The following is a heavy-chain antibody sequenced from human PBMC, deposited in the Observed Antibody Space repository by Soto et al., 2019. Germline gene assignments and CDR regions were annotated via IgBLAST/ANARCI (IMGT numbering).Heavy chain of an antibody. D-gene: IGHD5-18*01. V-gene: IGHV3-15*01. CDR1: GFTFSNAW. J-gene: IGHJ4*02. CDR3: TLGGYSYGRDY. Sequence: GGSLRLSCAASGFTFSNAWMSWVRQAPGKGLEWVGRIKSKTDGGTTDYAAPVKGRFTTSRDDSKNTLYLQMNSLKTEDTAVYYCTLGGYSYGRDYWGQGTLVTVSS. CDR2: IKSKTDGGTT.